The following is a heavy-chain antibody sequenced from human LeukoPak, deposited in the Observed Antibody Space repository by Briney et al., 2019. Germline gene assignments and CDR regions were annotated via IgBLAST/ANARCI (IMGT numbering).Heavy chain of an antibody. V-gene: IGHV3-23*01. CDR1: GFTFSSYA. D-gene: IGHD3-22*01. J-gene: IGHJ4*02. CDR3: AKVKGSSGYYLDPFDY. Sequence: SGGSLRLSCAASGFTFSSYAMSWVRQAPGKGLEWVSAISGSSGSTYYADSVKGRFTISRDNSKNTLYLQMNSLRAEDTAVYYCAKVKGSSGYYLDPFDYWGQGTLVTVSS. CDR2: ISGSSGST.